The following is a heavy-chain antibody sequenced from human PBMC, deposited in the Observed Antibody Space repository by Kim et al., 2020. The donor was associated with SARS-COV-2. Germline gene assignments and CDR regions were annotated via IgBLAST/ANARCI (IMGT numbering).Heavy chain of an antibody. Sequence: ASVKVSCKASGYTFTSYDINWVRQATGQGLEWMGWMNPNSGNTGYAQKFQGRVTMTRNTSISTAYMELSSLRSEVTAVYYCARPSTSGSSSWYFDFWGRGTLVTVSS. J-gene: IGHJ2*01. CDR2: MNPNSGNT. D-gene: IGHD6-6*01. CDR3: ARPSTSGSSSWYFDF. CDR1: GYTFTSYD. V-gene: IGHV1-8*01.